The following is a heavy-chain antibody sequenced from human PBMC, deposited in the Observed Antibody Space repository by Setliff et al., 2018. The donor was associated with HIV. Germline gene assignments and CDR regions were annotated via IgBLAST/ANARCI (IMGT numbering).Heavy chain of an antibody. CDR1: EFTFSDYS. V-gene: IGHV3-11*01. Sequence: GGSLRLSCTASEFTFSDYSMSWVRQAPGKGLEWVSYITSAGTIYYADSVKGRFTISRDNAKNSLYLQMNSLRAEDTAGYYCARVRGRGYYTLLYYFDDWGQGTLVTVSS. CDR2: ITSAGTI. D-gene: IGHD3-3*01. CDR3: ARVRGRGYYTLLYYFDD. J-gene: IGHJ4*02.